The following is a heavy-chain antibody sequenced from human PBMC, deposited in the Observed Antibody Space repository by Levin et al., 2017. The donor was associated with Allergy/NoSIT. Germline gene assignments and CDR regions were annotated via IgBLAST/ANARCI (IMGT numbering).Heavy chain of an antibody. CDR3: ARSQWDGYSSAYYDY. D-gene: IGHD6-19*01. CDR1: GYNFIGYY. J-gene: IGHJ4*02. CDR2: INPNSGDT. V-gene: IGHV1-2*02. Sequence: ASVKVSCKASGYNFIGYYMHWLRQAPGQGLEWMGWINPNSGDTNYAQKFQGRVTMTRDTSMNTAYMELSRLRSDDTAVYYCARSQWDGYSSAYYDYWGQGTQVTVSS.